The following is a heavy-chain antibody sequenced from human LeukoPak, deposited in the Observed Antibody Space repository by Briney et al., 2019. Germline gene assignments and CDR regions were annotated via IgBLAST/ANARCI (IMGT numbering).Heavy chain of an antibody. J-gene: IGHJ4*02. Sequence: GASVKVSCKASGYTFTGDYMHWVRQAPGQGLEWMGWINPNSGGTNYAQKFQGRVTMTRDTSISTAYMELSRLRSDDTAVYYCARGGAYTTVDTAMVASFDYWGQGTLVTVSS. CDR3: ARGGAYTTVDTAMVASFDY. D-gene: IGHD5-18*01. CDR2: INPNSGGT. CDR1: GYTFTGDY. V-gene: IGHV1-2*02.